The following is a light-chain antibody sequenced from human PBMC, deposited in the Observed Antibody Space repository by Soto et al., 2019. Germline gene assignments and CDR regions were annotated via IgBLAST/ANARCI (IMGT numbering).Light chain of an antibody. CDR3: QQYGYLPIT. CDR1: QSFSNNY. V-gene: IGKV3-20*01. J-gene: IGKJ5*01. CDR2: GAS. Sequence: EIVLTQSPGTLSLSPGERATLSCRASQSFSNNYLAWYQQKPGQAPRLLIYGASPRATGIPARFSGSGSGTDFTLTIDGLEPEDFVVYYCQQYGYLPITFGQGTRLEIK.